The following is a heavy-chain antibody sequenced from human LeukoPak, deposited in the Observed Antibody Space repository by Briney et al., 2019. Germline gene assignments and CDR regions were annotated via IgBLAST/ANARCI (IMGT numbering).Heavy chain of an antibody. V-gene: IGHV3-64*01. J-gene: IGHJ4*02. CDR1: GFTFSSYA. D-gene: IGHD1-26*01. CDR3: ARVRRGTTNPYFDY. CDR2: ITSAGTST. Sequence: GGSLRLSCAASGFTFSSYAMGWVRQAPGKGLEYVSAITSAGTSTYYASSVKGRFTISRDNSKNTVSLRLDSLRAEDTALYYCARVRRGTTNPYFDYWGQGTLVTVSS.